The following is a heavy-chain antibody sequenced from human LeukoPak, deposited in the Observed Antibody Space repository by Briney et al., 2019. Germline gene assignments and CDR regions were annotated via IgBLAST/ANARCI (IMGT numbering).Heavy chain of an antibody. CDR2: VYTSGRN. CDR1: GGSISSYY. V-gene: IGHV4-4*07. Sequence: SETLSLTCTVSGGSISSYYWSWLRQPAGKGLEWLVRVYTSGRNNSKPSLKSGVTMSVDTSKNQFTLKMRSVTAATPAVYYSARDNYGAGTTAMRYCYYMYVWGKGNTFTVSS. J-gene: IGHJ6*03. D-gene: IGHD3-10*01. CDR3: ARDNYGAGTTAMRYCYYMYV.